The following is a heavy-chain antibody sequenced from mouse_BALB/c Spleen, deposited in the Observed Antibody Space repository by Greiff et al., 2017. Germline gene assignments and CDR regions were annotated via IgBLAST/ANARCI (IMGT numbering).Heavy chain of an antibody. J-gene: IGHJ3*01. Sequence: QVHVKQSGAELAKPGASVKMSCKASGYTFTSYWMHWVKQRPGQGLEWIGYINPSTGYTEYNQKFKDKATLTADKSSSTAYMQLSSLTSEDSAVYYCARDYGSRVAWFAYWGQGTLVTVSA. CDR1: GYTFTSYW. CDR3: ARDYGSRVAWFAY. CDR2: INPSTGYT. V-gene: IGHV1-7*01. D-gene: IGHD1-1*01.